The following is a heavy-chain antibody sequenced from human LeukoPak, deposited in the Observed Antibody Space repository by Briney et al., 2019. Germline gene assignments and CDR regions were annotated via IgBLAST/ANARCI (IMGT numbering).Heavy chain of an antibody. V-gene: IGHV1-18*01. CDR3: ARDRYGSGSYEYYFDY. CDR2: ISAYNGNT. D-gene: IGHD3-10*01. J-gene: IGHJ4*02. Sequence: GASVKVSCKAPGGTFSSYAISWVRQAPGQGLEWMGWISAYNGNTNYAQKLQGRVTMTTDTSTSTAYMELRSLRSDDTAVYYCARDRYGSGSYEYYFDYWGQGTLVTVSS. CDR1: GGTFSSYA.